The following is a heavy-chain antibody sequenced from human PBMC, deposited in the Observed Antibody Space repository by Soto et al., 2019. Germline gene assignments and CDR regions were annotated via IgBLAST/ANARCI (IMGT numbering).Heavy chain of an antibody. D-gene: IGHD2-2*01. Sequence: EVPLVESGGGLVQPGGSLRLSCAASGFTFSSYWMSWVRQAPGKGLEWVANIKQDGSEKYYVDSVKGRFTISRDNAKNSLYLQMNSLRAEDTAVYYCARESCSSTSCPGFVDYWGQGTLVTVSS. CDR3: ARESCSSTSCPGFVDY. CDR2: IKQDGSEK. CDR1: GFTFSSYW. J-gene: IGHJ4*02. V-gene: IGHV3-7*04.